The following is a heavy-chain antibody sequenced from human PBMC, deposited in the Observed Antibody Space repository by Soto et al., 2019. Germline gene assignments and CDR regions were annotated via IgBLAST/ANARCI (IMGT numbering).Heavy chain of an antibody. V-gene: IGHV3-11*05. CDR2: ISENSYHT. Sequence: QVKLVESGGGVVEPGGSLRLSCAVSGFAFENYYMTWIRQAPGKGLEWLSDISENSYHTNMADSIKGRFTISRDNAKKSLYLQMDGLRVEDTAVYYCARRDSAQDHWGRGTLVIVSS. D-gene: IGHD4-4*01. J-gene: IGHJ4*02. CDR3: ARRDSAQDH. CDR1: GFAFENYY.